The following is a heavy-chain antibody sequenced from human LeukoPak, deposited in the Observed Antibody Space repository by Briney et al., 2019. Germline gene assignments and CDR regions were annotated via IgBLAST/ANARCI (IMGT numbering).Heavy chain of an antibody. V-gene: IGHV3-30*04. J-gene: IGHJ4*02. CDR1: GGTFSSYA. Sequence: GRSLRLFCAASGGTFSSYAMHWVRQAPGKGLEWVAVISYDGSNKYYADSVKGRFTISRDNSKNTLYLQMNSLRAEDTAVYYCASLAAAGRDFDYWGQGTLVTVSS. CDR2: ISYDGSNK. CDR3: ASLAAAGRDFDY. D-gene: IGHD6-13*01.